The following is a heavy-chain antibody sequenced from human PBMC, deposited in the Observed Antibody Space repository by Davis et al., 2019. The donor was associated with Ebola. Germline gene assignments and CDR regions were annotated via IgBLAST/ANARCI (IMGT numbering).Heavy chain of an antibody. J-gene: IGHJ4*02. CDR1: GYTLPRYY. CDR3: ARHGGFRSPFDY. CDR2: INPNSGGT. Sequence: SVPVPRLASGYTLPRYYMHWVRQAPGQGLEWMGRINPNSGGTNYAQKFQVRITMTRETSISTAYMELSRLRSDDTAVYYCARHGGFRSPFDYWGQGTLVTVSS. D-gene: IGHD3-16*01. V-gene: IGHV1-2*06.